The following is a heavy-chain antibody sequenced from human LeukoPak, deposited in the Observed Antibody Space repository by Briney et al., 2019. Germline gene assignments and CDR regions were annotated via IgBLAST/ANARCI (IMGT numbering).Heavy chain of an antibody. CDR1: GGTFSSYA. Sequence: ASVKVSCKASGGTFSSYAISWVRQAPGQGLEWMGRIIPILGIANYAQKFQGRVTITSGKSTSTTYMELSSLRSEDTAVYYCARDLEDYYGSGTNYWGQGTLVTVSS. D-gene: IGHD3-10*01. V-gene: IGHV1-69*04. CDR3: ARDLEDYYGSGTNY. CDR2: IIPILGIA. J-gene: IGHJ4*02.